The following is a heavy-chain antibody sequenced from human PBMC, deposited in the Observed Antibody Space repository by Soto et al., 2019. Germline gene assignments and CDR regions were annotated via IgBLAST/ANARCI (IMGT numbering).Heavy chain of an antibody. CDR1: GYTFTGYY. CDR3: ARGLYSSTRIYGMDV. CDR2: INPNSGGT. Sequence: ASVKVSCKASGYTFTGYYMHWVRQAPGQGLEWMGWINPNSGGTNYAQKFQGWVTMTRDTSISTAYMELSRLRSDDTAVYYCARGLYSSTRIYGMDVSRQGTTVTASS. D-gene: IGHD6-13*01. V-gene: IGHV1-2*04. J-gene: IGHJ6*02.